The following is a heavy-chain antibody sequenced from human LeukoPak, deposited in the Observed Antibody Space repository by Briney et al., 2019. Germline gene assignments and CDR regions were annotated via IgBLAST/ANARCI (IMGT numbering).Heavy chain of an antibody. CDR1: GGSFSGYY. CDR3: ARGLRQQLSDH. V-gene: IGHV4-34*01. D-gene: IGHD6-13*01. CDR2: INHSGST. J-gene: IGHJ4*02. Sequence: SETLSLTCAVYGGSFSGYYWSWIRQPPGKGLEWIGEINHSGSTNYNPSLKSRVTISVDTSKNQFSLKLSSVTAADTAVYYCARGLRQQLSDHWGQGTLVTVSS.